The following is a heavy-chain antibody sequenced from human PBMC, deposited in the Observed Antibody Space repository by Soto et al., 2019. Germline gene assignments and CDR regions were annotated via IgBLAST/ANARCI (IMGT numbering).Heavy chain of an antibody. J-gene: IGHJ4*02. CDR2: IIPIFGTA. CDR1: GGTFSSYA. D-gene: IGHD2-15*01. CDR3: ARDHLDYSEGLDY. V-gene: IGHV1-69*06. Sequence: ASVKVSCKASGGTFSSYAISWVRQAPGQGLEWMGGIIPIFGTADYAQKFQGRVTITADKSTSTAYMELSSLRSEDTAVYYCARDHLDYSEGLDYWGQGTLVTVSS.